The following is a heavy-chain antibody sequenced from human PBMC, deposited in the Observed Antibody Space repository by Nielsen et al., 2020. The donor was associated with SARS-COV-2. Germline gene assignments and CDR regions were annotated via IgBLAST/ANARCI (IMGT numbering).Heavy chain of an antibody. CDR1: GFTFSSYA. Sequence: GESLKISCAASGFTFSSYAMSWVRQAPGKGLEWVSAISGSGGSTYYADSVKGRFTISRDNSKNTLYLQMNSLRAEDTAVYYCAKRADYDILTGYYAHFDYWGQGTLVTVSS. J-gene: IGHJ4*02. V-gene: IGHV3-23*01. CDR3: AKRADYDILTGYYAHFDY. CDR2: ISGSGGST. D-gene: IGHD3-9*01.